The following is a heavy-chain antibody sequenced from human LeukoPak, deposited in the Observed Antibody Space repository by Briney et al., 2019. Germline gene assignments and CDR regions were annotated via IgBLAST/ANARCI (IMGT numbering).Heavy chain of an antibody. Sequence: SGTLSLTCTVSGGSISSGYYWGWIRQPPGKGLEWIGSIYHSGSTYYNPSLKSRVTISVDTSKNQFSLKLSSVTAADTAVYYCARFILTGSLSGMDVWGQGTTVTVSS. J-gene: IGHJ6*02. V-gene: IGHV4-38-2*02. CDR3: ARFILTGSLSGMDV. CDR2: IYHSGST. CDR1: GGSISSGYY. D-gene: IGHD3-9*01.